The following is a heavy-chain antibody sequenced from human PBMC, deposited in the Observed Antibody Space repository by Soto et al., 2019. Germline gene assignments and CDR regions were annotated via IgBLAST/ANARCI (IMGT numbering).Heavy chain of an antibody. CDR2: ISGSGGST. CDR3: AKYSYGYTRPSTLDY. V-gene: IGHV3-23*01. Sequence: GGSLRLSCAASGFTFSSYAMSWVRQAPGKGLEWVSAISGSGGSTYYADSVKGRFTISRDNSKNTLYLQMNSLRAEDTAVYYCAKYSYGYTRPSTLDYWGQGTLVTVSS. J-gene: IGHJ4*02. CDR1: GFTFSSYA. D-gene: IGHD5-18*01.